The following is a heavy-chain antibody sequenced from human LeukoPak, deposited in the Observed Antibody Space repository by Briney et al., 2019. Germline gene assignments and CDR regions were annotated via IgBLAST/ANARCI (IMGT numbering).Heavy chain of an antibody. Sequence: GGSLRLSCAAPGFTVSSNYMSWVRQAPGKGLEWVSVIYSGGSTYYADSVKGRFTISRDNSKNTLYLQMNSLRAEDTAVYYCARDPSNWGNYGMDVWGQGTTVTVSS. CDR2: IYSGGST. V-gene: IGHV3-66*01. J-gene: IGHJ6*02. CDR3: ARDPSNWGNYGMDV. CDR1: GFTVSSNY. D-gene: IGHD7-27*01.